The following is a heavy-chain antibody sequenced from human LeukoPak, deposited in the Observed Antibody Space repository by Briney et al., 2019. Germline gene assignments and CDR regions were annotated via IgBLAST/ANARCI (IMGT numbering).Heavy chain of an antibody. D-gene: IGHD2-2*01. J-gene: IGHJ4*02. CDR1: GGSISSGDYY. Sequence: SQTLSLTCTVSGGSISSGDYYWSWIRQPPGKGLEWIGYIYYSGSTYYNPSLKSRITISVATSKNQFSLKLSSVTVADTAVYYCAREYCSSTSCYYYPRPNVDYWGQGTLVTVSS. CDR3: AREYCSSTSCYYYPRPNVDY. CDR2: IYYSGST. V-gene: IGHV4-30-4*01.